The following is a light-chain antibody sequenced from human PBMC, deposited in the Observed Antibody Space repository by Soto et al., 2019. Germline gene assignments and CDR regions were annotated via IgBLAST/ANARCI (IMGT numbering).Light chain of an antibody. J-gene: IGLJ3*02. CDR2: STY. CDR3: ALYMPSGISV. Sequence: QAVVTQEPPFSVSHGETVTLTCGLPSGSVSMNNYPSWFQQTPGQPPRTLIHSTYTRPSGVPDRFSGSVLGNKAALTITGAQADDESNYYCALYMPSGISVFCGGTKDTVL. CDR1: SGSVSMNNY. V-gene: IGLV8-61*01.